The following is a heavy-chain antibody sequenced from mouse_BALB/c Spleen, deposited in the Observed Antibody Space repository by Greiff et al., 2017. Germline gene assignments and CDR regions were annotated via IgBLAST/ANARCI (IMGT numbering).Heavy chain of an antibody. D-gene: IGHD2-14*01. CDR2: ISSGSSTI. CDR3: ARLYDNYAMDY. V-gene: IGHV5-17*02. CDR1: GFTFSSFG. J-gene: IGHJ4*01. Sequence: EVQRVESGGGLVQPGGSRKLSCAASGFTFSSFGMHWVRQAPEKGLEWVAYISSGSSTIYYADTVKGRFTISRDNAKNTLYLQMSSLKSEDTAMYYCARLYDNYAMDYWGQGTSVTVSS.